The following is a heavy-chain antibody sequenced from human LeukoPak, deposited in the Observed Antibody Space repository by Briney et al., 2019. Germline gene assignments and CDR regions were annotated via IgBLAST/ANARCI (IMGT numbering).Heavy chain of an antibody. CDR2: IWYDGSEK. D-gene: IGHD6-19*01. V-gene: IGHV3-33*01. CDR3: ARWGLAGSYDY. J-gene: IGHJ4*02. CDR1: GFTFSSYG. Sequence: GRSLRLSCAGSGFTFSSYGINWVRQAPGKGLEWVAVIWYDGSEKYYADSVKGRFTISRGNSKNTVYLQMNSLRGEDTAVYYCARWGLAGSYDYWGQGTLVTVSS.